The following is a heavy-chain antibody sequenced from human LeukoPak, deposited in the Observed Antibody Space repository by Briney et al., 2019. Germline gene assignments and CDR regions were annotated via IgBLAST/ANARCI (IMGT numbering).Heavy chain of an antibody. Sequence: PGGSLRLSCAASGCTFSSYAMSWVRQAPGKGLEWVSAISGSGGSTYYADSVKGRFTISRDNSKNTLYLQMNSLRAEDTAVYYCARDRVLPFDYWGQGTLVTVSS. CDR3: ARDRVLPFDY. V-gene: IGHV3-23*01. CDR1: GCTFSSYA. J-gene: IGHJ4*02. D-gene: IGHD2-8*01. CDR2: ISGSGGST.